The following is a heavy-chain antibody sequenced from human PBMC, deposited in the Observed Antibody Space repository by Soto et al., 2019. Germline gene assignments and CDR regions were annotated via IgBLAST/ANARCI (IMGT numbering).Heavy chain of an antibody. V-gene: IGHV3-33*08. CDR2: IWYDGSNK. CDR1: GFTFRNFG. CDR3: ARDGDIQGGPPPKNYAMDV. J-gene: IGHJ6*02. D-gene: IGHD5-12*01. Sequence: QVRLVESGGGVIQPGRSLRLSCSASGFTFRNFGFHWVRQAPGKGLEWVALIWYDGSNKYYAESLKGRVSISRDNSKNTLYLDMKSLRFEDTAVSYCARDGDIQGGPPPKNYAMDVWCQVTTVTVSS.